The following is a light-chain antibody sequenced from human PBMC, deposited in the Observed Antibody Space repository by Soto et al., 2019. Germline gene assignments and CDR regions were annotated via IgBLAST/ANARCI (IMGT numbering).Light chain of an antibody. CDR1: SSDVGGYNY. CDR2: DVS. CDR3: SSYTSSSTYV. Sequence: QSALTQPASVSGSPGQSITISCTGTSSDVGGYNYVSWYQQHPGKAPNLMISDVSNRPSGVSNRFSGSKSGNTAALTISGLQAEDEAYYYCSSYTSSSTYVFGTGIQLTVL. V-gene: IGLV2-14*01. J-gene: IGLJ1*01.